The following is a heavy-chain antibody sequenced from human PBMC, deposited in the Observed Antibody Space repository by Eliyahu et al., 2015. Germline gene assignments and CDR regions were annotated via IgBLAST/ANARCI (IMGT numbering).Heavy chain of an antibody. CDR2: INWNSGRI. Sequence: EVQLVESGGGLVQPGGSLXLXCXDSGFXFDDYAMHWVRQAPGKGLEWVSGINWNSGRIDYADSVKGRFTISRDNAKNSLYLQMNSLRPEDSALYYCAKDSTWSGQGWFDPWGQGTLVTVSS. CDR1: GFXFDDYA. V-gene: IGHV3-9*01. CDR3: AKDSTWSGQGWFDP. D-gene: IGHD2/OR15-2a*01. J-gene: IGHJ5*02.